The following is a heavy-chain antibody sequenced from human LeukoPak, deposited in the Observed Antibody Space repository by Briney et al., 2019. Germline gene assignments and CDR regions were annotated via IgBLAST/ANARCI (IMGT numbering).Heavy chain of an antibody. D-gene: IGHD6-19*01. CDR3: ARVGRYSSGWWSYGHYFDY. Sequence: SETLSLTCTVSGGSIISYYWSWIRQPPGKGLEWIGYIYYSGSTNYNPSLKSRVTISVDTSKNQFSLKLSSVTAADTAVYYCARVGRYSSGWWSYGHYFDYWGQGTLVTVSS. V-gene: IGHV4-59*01. CDR2: IYYSGST. CDR1: GGSIISYY. J-gene: IGHJ4*02.